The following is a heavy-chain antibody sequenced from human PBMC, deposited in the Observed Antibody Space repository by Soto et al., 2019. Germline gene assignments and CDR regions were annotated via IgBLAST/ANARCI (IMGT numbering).Heavy chain of an antibody. CDR2: IHYTGSN. J-gene: IGHJ4*02. CDR3: ARRRGSCSGGSCYGWDC. CDR1: GGSINIDHYN. D-gene: IGHD2-15*01. Sequence: SETLSLTCTVSGGSINIDHYNWTWIRQTPGKDLEWIGYIHYTGSNYYNPSLQSRLTISVDTSKNQCSLKVTSVSAAYTAVYYCARRRGSCSGGSCYGWDCWGQGILVTVS. V-gene: IGHV4-30-4*01.